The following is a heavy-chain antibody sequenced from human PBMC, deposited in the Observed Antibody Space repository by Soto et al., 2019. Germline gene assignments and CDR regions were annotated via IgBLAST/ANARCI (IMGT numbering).Heavy chain of an antibody. CDR3: AKDGGGDYNGMDV. CDR2: ISGSGGST. D-gene: IGHD2-21*02. V-gene: IGHV3-23*01. Sequence: LRLSCAASGFTFSSYAMSWVRQAPGKGLEWVSAISGSGGSTYYADSVKGRFTISRDNSKNTLYLQMNSLRAEDTAVYYCAKDGGGDYNGMDVWGQGTTVTVSS. CDR1: GFTFSSYA. J-gene: IGHJ6*02.